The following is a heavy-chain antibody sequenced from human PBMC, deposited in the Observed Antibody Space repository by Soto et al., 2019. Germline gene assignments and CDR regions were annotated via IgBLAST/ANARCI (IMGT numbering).Heavy chain of an antibody. CDR2: IYATGTT. D-gene: IGHD1-1*01. Sequence: SETLSLTCTVSGAAISGFYWSWIRKSAGKGLEWIGRIYATGTTDYNPSLKSRVMMSVDTSKKQFSLKLRSVTAADTAVYYCVRDGTKTLRDWFDPWGQGISVTVSS. V-gene: IGHV4-4*07. J-gene: IGHJ5*02. CDR3: VRDGTKTLRDWFDP. CDR1: GAAISGFY.